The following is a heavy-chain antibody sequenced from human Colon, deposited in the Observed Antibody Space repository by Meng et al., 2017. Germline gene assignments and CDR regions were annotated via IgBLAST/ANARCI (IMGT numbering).Heavy chain of an antibody. V-gene: IGHV3-15*01. CDR2: IKSEGDGGTT. CDR3: ATDPGTKIPEVGGY. D-gene: IGHD1-1*01. Sequence: GESLKISCAASGFSFSDAWMSWVRQAPGQGLEWVGRIKSEGDGGTTYYAAPVKGRFTISRDDSKNTLSLQMSSLKTEDTAVYYCATDPGTKIPEVGGYWGQGTLVTVSS. CDR1: GFSFSDAW. J-gene: IGHJ4*02.